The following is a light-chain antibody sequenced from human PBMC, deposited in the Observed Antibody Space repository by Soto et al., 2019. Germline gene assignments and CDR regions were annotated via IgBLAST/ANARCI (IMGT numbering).Light chain of an antibody. CDR2: DAS. J-gene: IGKJ1*01. Sequence: EIVLTQSPATLSLSPGERATLSCRASQSVSSYLAWYQQKPGQAPRLLIYDASNRATGIPARFSGSGSGTEFTLTISSLQPEDFATYYCQQYDSFSVTFGQGTKVDI. CDR3: QQYDSFSVT. V-gene: IGKV3-11*01. CDR1: QSVSSY.